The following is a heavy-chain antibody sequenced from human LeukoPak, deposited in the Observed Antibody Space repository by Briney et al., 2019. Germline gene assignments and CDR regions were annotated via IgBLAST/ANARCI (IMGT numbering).Heavy chain of an antibody. V-gene: IGHV4-59*01. CDR3: ARGPTVNYYYYGMDV. Sequence: PSETLSLTCTVSGGSISSYYWSWIRQPPGKGLEWIGYIYYSGSTNYNPSLKSRVTISVDTSKNQFSLKLSSVTAADTAVYYCARGPTVNYYYYGMDVWGQGTTVTVSS. D-gene: IGHD4-11*01. CDR2: IYYSGST. J-gene: IGHJ6*02. CDR1: GGSISSYY.